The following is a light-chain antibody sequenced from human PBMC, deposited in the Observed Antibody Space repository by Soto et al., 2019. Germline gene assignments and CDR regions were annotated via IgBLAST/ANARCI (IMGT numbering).Light chain of an antibody. V-gene: IGKV1-5*01. J-gene: IGKJ1*01. CDR1: QSISSW. CDR3: QQYNSYSPGWT. CDR2: DAS. Sequence: DLQRTQSPSKMSASVGDSITITCRASQSISSWLAWYQQKPGKAPKLLIYDASSLESGVPSRFSGSGSGTEFTLTISSLQPDDFATYYCQQYNSYSPGWTFGQRTKADIK.